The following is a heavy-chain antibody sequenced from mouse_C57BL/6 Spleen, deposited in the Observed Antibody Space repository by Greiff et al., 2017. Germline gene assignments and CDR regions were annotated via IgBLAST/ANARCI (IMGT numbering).Heavy chain of an antibody. CDR1: GYTFTDYY. Sequence: VQLQQSGPVLVKPGASVKMSCKASGYTFTDYYMNWVKQSHGKSLEWIGIINPYNGGTDYNQKFKGKATLTVDKSSSTAYMELNSLTSEDSPVYYCARSGSYSYWYFDVWGTGTTVTVSS. V-gene: IGHV1-19*01. J-gene: IGHJ1*03. CDR2: INPYNGGT. D-gene: IGHD1-1*02. CDR3: ARSGSYSYWYFDV.